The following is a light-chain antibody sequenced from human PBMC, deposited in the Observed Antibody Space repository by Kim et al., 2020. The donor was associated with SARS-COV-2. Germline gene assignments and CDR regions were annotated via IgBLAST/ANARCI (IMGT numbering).Light chain of an antibody. Sequence: PGERATLSCRASQSVSSSYLAWYQQKPGQAPRLLIYGVSSRATGIPDRFSGSGSGTDFTLTISRLEPEDFAVYYCQQYGSSPRTFGQGTKV. CDR3: QQYGSSPRT. J-gene: IGKJ1*01. CDR2: GVS. CDR1: QSVSSSY. V-gene: IGKV3-20*01.